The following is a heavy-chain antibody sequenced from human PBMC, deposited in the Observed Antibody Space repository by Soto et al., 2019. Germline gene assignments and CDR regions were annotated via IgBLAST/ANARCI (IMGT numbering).Heavy chain of an antibody. V-gene: IGHV4-59*08. CDR3: AGQYSYGSYGMDV. CDR2: IYYSGST. J-gene: IGHJ6*02. Sequence: SETLSLTCTVSGGSISIYYWSWIRQPPGKGLEWIGYIYYSGSTNYNPSLKSRVTISVDTSKNQFSLKLSSVTAADTAVYYCAGQYSYGSYGMDVWGQGTTVT. D-gene: IGHD5-18*01. CDR1: GGSISIYY.